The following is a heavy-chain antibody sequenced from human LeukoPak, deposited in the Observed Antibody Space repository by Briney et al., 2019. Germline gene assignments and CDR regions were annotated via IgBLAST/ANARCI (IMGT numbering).Heavy chain of an antibody. CDR2: IYYSGST. Sequence: SETLSLTCTVSGGSISSGGYYWSWIRQHSGKGLEWIGYIYYSGSTYYNPSLKSRVTISVDTSKNQFSLKLSSVTAADTAVYFCARSYTSGWADAFDIWGQGTMVTVSS. D-gene: IGHD6-19*01. CDR3: ARSYTSGWADAFDI. V-gene: IGHV4-31*03. J-gene: IGHJ3*02. CDR1: GGSISSGGYY.